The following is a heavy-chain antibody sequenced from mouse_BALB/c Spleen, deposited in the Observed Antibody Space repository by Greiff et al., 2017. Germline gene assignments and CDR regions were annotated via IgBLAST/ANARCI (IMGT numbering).Heavy chain of an antibody. CDR1: GYTFTSYY. V-gene: IGHV1S81*02. CDR2: INPSNGGT. Sequence: QVQLQQPGAELVKPGASVKLSCKASGYTFTSYYMYWVKQRPGQGLEWIGGINPSNGGTNFNEKFKSKATLTVDKSSSTAYMQLSSLTSEDSAVYYCTRSDGYYFYFDYWGQGTTLTVSS. D-gene: IGHD2-3*01. CDR3: TRSDGYYFYFDY. J-gene: IGHJ2*01.